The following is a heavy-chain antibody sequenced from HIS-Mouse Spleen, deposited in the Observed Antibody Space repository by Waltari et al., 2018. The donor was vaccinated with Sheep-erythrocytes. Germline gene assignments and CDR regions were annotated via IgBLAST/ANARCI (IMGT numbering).Heavy chain of an antibody. CDR3: ARVASGATFDY. V-gene: IGHV3-21*01. D-gene: IGHD1-26*01. CDR2: ISSRISYI. CDR1: GFTFSSYS. Sequence: EVQLVESGGGLVKPGGSLRLSCAASGFTFSSYSVNWVGQAPGKGLEWVSSISSRISYIYYADSVNGRFTISRDNAKNSLYLQMNSLRAEDTAVYYCARVASGATFDYWGQGTLVTVSS. J-gene: IGHJ4*02.